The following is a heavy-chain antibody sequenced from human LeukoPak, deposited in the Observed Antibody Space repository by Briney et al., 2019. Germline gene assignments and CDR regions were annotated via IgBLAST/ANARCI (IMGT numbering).Heavy chain of an antibody. CDR3: ARVGYTVPDY. CDR1: GFTFSSYS. CDR2: ISSSSSTI. Sequence: GGSLRLFCAASGFTFSSYSMNWVRQAPGKGLEWVSYISSSSSTIYYADSVKGRFTISRDNAKNSLYLQMNSLRAEDTAVYYCARVGYTVPDYWGQGTLVTVSS. V-gene: IGHV3-48*01. J-gene: IGHJ4*02. D-gene: IGHD4-11*01.